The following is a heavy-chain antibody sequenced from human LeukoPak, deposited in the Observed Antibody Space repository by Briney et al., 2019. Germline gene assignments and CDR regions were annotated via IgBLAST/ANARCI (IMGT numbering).Heavy chain of an antibody. J-gene: IGHJ4*02. V-gene: IGHV3-21*01. CDR1: GFTFSSYS. Sequence: GGSLRLSCAASGFTFSSYSMNWVRQAPGKGLEWVSSISSSSSYICYADSVKGRFTISRDNAKNSLYLQMNSLRAEDTAVYYCARGNPAGYSKTDYWGQGTLVTVSS. CDR2: ISSSSSYI. D-gene: IGHD6-13*01. CDR3: ARGNPAGYSKTDY.